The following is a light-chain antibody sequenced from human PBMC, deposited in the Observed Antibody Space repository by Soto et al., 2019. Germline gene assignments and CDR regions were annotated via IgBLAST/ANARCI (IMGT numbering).Light chain of an antibody. V-gene: IGKV1-5*03. CDR3: QQYDRYPVT. CDR2: KAS. J-gene: IGKJ4*01. CDR1: QSISSW. Sequence: DSQMTQSPYTLVASEVDRVTITCRASQSISSWLAWYQQKPGKAPKLLIYKASLLQSGVPSRFSGSGSGTEFTLTISSLQPEDFAAYYSQQYDRYPVTIGGGTKVEVK.